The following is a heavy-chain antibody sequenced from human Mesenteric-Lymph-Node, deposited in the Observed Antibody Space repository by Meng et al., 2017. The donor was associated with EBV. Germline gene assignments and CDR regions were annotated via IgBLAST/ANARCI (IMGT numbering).Heavy chain of an antibody. Sequence: QLHASVLRSGRVRASHPLSLTCTVPGGSDNSGGYSWSWIRQSPEKGLEWIGYVPHSGLTYYNPSLETRVIISLERSKNQFSLKLTSVTAADTAVYYCAGGDYVNQFNYWGQGTLVTVSS. V-gene: IGHV4-30-2*06. D-gene: IGHD4-17*01. J-gene: IGHJ4*02. CDR3: AGGDYVNQFNY. CDR1: GGSDNSGGYS. CDR2: VPHSGLT.